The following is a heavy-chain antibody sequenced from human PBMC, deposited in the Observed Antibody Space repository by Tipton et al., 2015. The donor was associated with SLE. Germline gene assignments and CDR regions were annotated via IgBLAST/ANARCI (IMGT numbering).Heavy chain of an antibody. Sequence: TLSLPCTVSGGSISSHYWSWIRQAPGEGLEWIGDFSNSDTTNYNPSLKSRVTISVDTSKNQFSLKLSSVTAAETAVYYCAGDTGVTMVQGVPADAFVIWGQGKMSTDSS. CDR2: FSNSDTT. CDR1: GGSISSHY. D-gene: IGHD3-10*01. V-gene: IGHV4-59*11. CDR3: AGDTGVTMVQGVPADAFVI. J-gene: IGHJ3*02.